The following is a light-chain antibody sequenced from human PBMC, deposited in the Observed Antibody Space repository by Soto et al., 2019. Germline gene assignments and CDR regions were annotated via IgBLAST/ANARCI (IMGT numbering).Light chain of an antibody. CDR1: LSVSSSY. Sequence: EIVLTQSPGTLSLSPGERATLSCRASLSVSSSYLAWYQQKPGQAPRLLIYRASSRATGIPDRFSGSGSGTDFTLTISRLEPEDFAVYYCQQYGSSPTYTFGQGTNLEIK. J-gene: IGKJ2*01. CDR3: QQYGSSPTYT. CDR2: RAS. V-gene: IGKV3-20*01.